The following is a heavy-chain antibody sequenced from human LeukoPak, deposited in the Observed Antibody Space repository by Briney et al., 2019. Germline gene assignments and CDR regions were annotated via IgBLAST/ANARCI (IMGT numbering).Heavy chain of an antibody. D-gene: IGHD4-23*01. CDR1: GFTFTSYE. V-gene: IGHV3-48*03. J-gene: IGHJ4*02. CDR2: ISSSGKTI. CDR3: VRITVVPDY. Sequence: GGSLRLSCAASGFTFTSYEMNWVRQAPGKGLEWVSYISSSGKTIYYADSVKGRFTISRDNAKNPLYLQMNSLRAEDTAVYYCVRITVVPDYWGQGTLVTVSS.